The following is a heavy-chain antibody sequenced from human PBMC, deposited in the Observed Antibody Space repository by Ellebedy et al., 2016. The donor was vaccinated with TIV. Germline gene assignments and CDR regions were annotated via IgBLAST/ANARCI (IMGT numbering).Heavy chain of an antibody. D-gene: IGHD3-10*01. V-gene: IGHV3-30*03. CDR2: ISYDGSNK. Sequence: GESLKISXAASGFTFSSYGMHWVRQAPGKGLEWVAVISYDGSNKYYADSVKGRFTISRDNSKNTLYLQMNSLRAEDTAVYYCALGFMGDHQSGVFRQFDPWGQGTLVTVSS. CDR3: ALGFMGDHQSGVFRQFDP. J-gene: IGHJ5*02. CDR1: GFTFSSYG.